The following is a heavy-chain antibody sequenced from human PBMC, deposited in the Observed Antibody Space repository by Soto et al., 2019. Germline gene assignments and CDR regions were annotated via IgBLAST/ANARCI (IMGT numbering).Heavy chain of an antibody. CDR3: ALSIRGLYSSSWPNYYGMDV. CDR2: IIPILGTA. V-gene: IGHV1-69*01. Sequence: QVQLVQSGAEVKKPGSSVKVSCKASGGTFSSYAISWVRQAPGQGLEWMGGIIPILGTANYAQKFQGRVTITADESTSTAYMELSSLRSEDTAVYYCALSIRGLYSSSWPNYYGMDVWGQGTTVTVSS. CDR1: GGTFSSYA. D-gene: IGHD6-6*01. J-gene: IGHJ6*02.